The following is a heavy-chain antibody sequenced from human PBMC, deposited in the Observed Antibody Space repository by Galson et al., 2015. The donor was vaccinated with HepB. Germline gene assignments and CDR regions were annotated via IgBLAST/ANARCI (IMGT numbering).Heavy chain of an antibody. J-gene: IGHJ4*02. V-gene: IGHV3-9*01. CDR1: GFTFDDYA. CDR3: AKEAGSYQYYFDY. CDR2: ISWNSGSI. Sequence: SLRLSCAASGFTFDDYAMHWVRQAPGKGLEWVSGISWNSGSIGYADSVKGRFTISRDNAKNSLYLQMNSLRAEDTALYYCAKEAGSYQYYFDYWGQGTLVTVSS. D-gene: IGHD3-16*02.